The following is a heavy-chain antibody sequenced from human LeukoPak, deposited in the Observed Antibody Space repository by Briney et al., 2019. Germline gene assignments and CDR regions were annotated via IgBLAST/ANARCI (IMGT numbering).Heavy chain of an antibody. D-gene: IGHD6-13*01. CDR2: ISSSSSTI. Sequence: GGSLRLSCAASGFTFSSYSMNWVRQAPGKGLEWVSYISSSSSTIYYADSVKGRFTISRDNAKDSLYLQMNSLRDEDTAVYYCARHDDSSSWRNWFDPWGQGTLVTVSS. CDR1: GFTFSSYS. J-gene: IGHJ5*02. CDR3: ARHDDSSSWRNWFDP. V-gene: IGHV3-48*02.